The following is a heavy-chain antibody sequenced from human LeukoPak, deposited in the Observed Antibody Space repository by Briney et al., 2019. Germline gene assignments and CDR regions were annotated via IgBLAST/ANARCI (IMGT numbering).Heavy chain of an antibody. CDR2: ITGKGSQT. D-gene: IGHD5-24*01. CDR1: GFTFSNYA. CDR3: AREGNYRQDFDY. J-gene: IGHJ4*02. V-gene: IGHV3-23*01. Sequence: GGSLRLSCAASGFTFSNYAMTWVRQAPGKGLEWVSSITGKGSQTYYADSVKGRLIISRDNSKSTLYLQMNSLRADDTAVYYCAREGNYRQDFDYWGQGTLVTVSS.